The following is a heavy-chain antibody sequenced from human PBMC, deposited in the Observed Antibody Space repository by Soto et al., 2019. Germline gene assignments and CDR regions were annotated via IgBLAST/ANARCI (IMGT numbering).Heavy chain of an antibody. D-gene: IGHD3-22*01. J-gene: IGHJ4*02. CDR2: IIPIFGTA. V-gene: IGHV1-69*13. CDR1: GGTFSSYA. CDR3: ARDKSAGRHYDSSGLDY. Sequence: SVKVSCKASGGTFSSYAISWVRQAPGQGLEWMGGIIPIFGTANYAQKFQGRVTITADESTSTAYMELSSLRSEDTAVYYCARDKSAGRHYDSSGLDYWGQGTLVTVSS.